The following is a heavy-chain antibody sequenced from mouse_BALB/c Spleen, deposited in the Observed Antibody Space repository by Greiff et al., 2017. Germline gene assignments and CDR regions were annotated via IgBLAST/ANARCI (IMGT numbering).Heavy chain of an antibody. D-gene: IGHD2-1*01. J-gene: IGHJ3*01. CDR3: ARWEDGNYNY. CDR2: ISSGGGNT. V-gene: IGHV5-9*03. CDR1: GFTFSSYT. Sequence: EVKLVESGGGLVKPGGSLKLSCAASGFTFSSYTMSWVRQTPEKRLEWVATISSGGGNTYYPDSVKGRFTISRDNAKNNLYLQMSSLRSEDTALYYCARWEDGNYNYWGQGTLVTVSA.